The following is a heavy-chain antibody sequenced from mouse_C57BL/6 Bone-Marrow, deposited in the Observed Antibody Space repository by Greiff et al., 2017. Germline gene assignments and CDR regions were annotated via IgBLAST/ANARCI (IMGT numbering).Heavy chain of an antibody. V-gene: IGHV14-3*01. J-gene: IGHJ3*01. CDR1: GFNIKNTY. CDR2: IDPANGNT. Sequence: VQLQQSVAELVRPGASVKLSCTASGFNIKNTYMHWVKQRPEQGLEWIGRIDPANGNTKYAPKFQGKATITADTSSSTAYLQLSSLTSEDAAIYYCAGNYYGSSCPFAYWGQGTLVTVSA. CDR3: AGNYYGSSCPFAY. D-gene: IGHD1-1*01.